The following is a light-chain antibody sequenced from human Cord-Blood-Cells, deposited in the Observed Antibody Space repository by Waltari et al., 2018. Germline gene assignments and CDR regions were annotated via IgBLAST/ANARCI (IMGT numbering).Light chain of an antibody. CDR2: EGS. CDR3: FSYAGSSTLV. Sequence: QSALTQPASVSGSPGQSITISCTGTSSDVGSYNLVSWYQQHPGKAPKHMIYEGSKRPSEVSNRFSGSKSGNTASLTISGLQAEDEADYYCFSYAGSSTLVFGGGTKLTVL. J-gene: IGLJ3*02. V-gene: IGLV2-23*01. CDR1: SSDVGSYNL.